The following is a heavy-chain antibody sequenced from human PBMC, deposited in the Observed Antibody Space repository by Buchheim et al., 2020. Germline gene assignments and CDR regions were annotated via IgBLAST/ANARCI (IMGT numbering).Heavy chain of an antibody. J-gene: IGHJ6*02. CDR1: GFTFSSYG. Sequence: VQLVESGGGVVQPGRSLRLSCAASGFTFSSYGMHWVRQAPGKGLEWVAVISYDGSNKYYADSVKGRFTISRDNSKNTLYLQMNSLRAEDTAVYYCAKDQFSSGWYGWVGDYYYGMDVWGQGTT. D-gene: IGHD6-19*01. CDR2: ISYDGSNK. CDR3: AKDQFSSGWYGWVGDYYYGMDV. V-gene: IGHV3-30*18.